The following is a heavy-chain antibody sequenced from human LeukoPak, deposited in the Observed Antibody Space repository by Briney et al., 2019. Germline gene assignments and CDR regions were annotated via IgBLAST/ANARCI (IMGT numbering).Heavy chain of an antibody. J-gene: IGHJ4*02. CDR2: IYYSGST. V-gene: IGHV4-30-4*08. CDR3: ARNFQSREFDY. Sequence: PSQTLFLTCIVSGGSISSGDYYWSWIRQPPGKGLEWIGYIYYSGSTYYNPSLKSRVTISVDTSKNQFSLKLSSVTAADTAVYYCARNFQSREFDYWGQGTLITVSS. CDR1: GGSISSGDYY.